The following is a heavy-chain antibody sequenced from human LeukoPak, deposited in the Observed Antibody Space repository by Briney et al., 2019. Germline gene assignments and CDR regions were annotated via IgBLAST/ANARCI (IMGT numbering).Heavy chain of an antibody. CDR3: ARVIAAAGTAIFDY. CDR1: GFTFSSYA. V-gene: IGHV3-23*01. J-gene: IGHJ4*02. D-gene: IGHD6-13*01. CDR2: ISGSGGST. Sequence: GGSLRLSCAASGFTFSSYAMSWVRQAPGKGLEWVSAISGSGGSTYYADSVKGRFTISRDNSKNTLYLQMNSLRAKDTAVYYCARVIAAAGTAIFDYWGQGTLVTVSS.